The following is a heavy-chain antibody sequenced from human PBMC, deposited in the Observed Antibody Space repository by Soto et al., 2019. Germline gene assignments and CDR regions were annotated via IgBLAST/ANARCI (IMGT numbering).Heavy chain of an antibody. Sequence: QVQLVESGGGVVQPGRSLRLSCAASGFTFSSYAMHWVRQAPGKGLEWVAVISYDGSNKYYADSVKGRFTISRDNSKNTLYLQMNSLRAEDTAVYYCARAPGTLEWIFPFDYWGQGTLVTVSS. CDR3: ARAPGTLEWIFPFDY. CDR2: ISYDGSNK. CDR1: GFTFSSYA. D-gene: IGHD3-3*01. J-gene: IGHJ4*02. V-gene: IGHV3-30-3*01.